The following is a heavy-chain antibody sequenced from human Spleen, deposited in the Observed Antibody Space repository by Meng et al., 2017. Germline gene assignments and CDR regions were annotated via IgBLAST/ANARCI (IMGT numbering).Heavy chain of an antibody. CDR3: ARDSGGDYLDY. CDR1: GFTFSSYA. CDR2: ISYDGSNK. J-gene: IGHJ4*02. Sequence: GESLKISCAASGFTFSSYAMHWVRQAPGKGLEWVAVISYDGSNKYYADFVKGRFTISRDNSKNTLYLQMNSLRAEDTAVYYCARDSGGDYLDYWGQGTLVTSPQ. V-gene: IGHV3-30*01. D-gene: IGHD3-16*01.